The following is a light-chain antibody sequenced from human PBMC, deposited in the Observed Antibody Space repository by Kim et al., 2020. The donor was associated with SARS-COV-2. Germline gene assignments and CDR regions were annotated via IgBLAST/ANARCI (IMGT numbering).Light chain of an antibody. CDR1: ALPKQY. V-gene: IGLV3-25*03. CDR3: QSADSSGTYWV. CDR2: KDS. J-gene: IGLJ3*02. Sequence: SYELTQPPSVSVSPGQTARITCSGDALPKQYAYWYQQKPGQAPVLVIYKDSERPSGIPARFSGSSSGTTVTLTISGVQAEDEADYYCQSADSSGTYWVFG.